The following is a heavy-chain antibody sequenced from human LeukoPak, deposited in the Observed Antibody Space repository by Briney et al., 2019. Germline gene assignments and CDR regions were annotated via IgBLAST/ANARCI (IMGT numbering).Heavy chain of an antibody. J-gene: IGHJ4*02. CDR1: GGSISSSSYY. CDR3: ARGTLGRGYSYALDY. Sequence: SETLSLTCTVSGGSISSSSYYWGWIRQPPGKGLEWIGEINHSGSTNYNPSLKSRVTISVDTSKNQFSLKLSSVTAVDTAVYYCARGTLGRGYSYALDYWGQGTLVTVSS. V-gene: IGHV4-39*07. D-gene: IGHD5-18*01. CDR2: INHSGST.